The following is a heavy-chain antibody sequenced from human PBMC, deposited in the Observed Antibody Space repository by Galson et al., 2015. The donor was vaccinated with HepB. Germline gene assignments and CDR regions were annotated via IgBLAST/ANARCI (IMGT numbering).Heavy chain of an antibody. Sequence: CAISGDSVSSHSAAWNWIRQSPSRGLEWLGRTYYRFKWYYDYAVSVKSRITINPDISKNQFSLQLNSVTPEDTAVYYCARNVYYDTSGYYYKPCWIDPWGQGTLVTVSS. V-gene: IGHV6-1*01. J-gene: IGHJ5*02. D-gene: IGHD3-22*01. CDR2: TYYRFKWYY. CDR3: ARNVYYDTSGYYYKPCWIDP. CDR1: GDSVSSHSAA.